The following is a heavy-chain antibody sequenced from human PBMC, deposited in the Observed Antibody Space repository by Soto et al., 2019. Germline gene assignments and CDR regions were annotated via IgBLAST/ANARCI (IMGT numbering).Heavy chain of an antibody. V-gene: IGHV3-48*02. D-gene: IGHD2-15*01. J-gene: IGHJ6*02. CDR2: ISSSSSTI. CDR3: ARTTDCSGGSCYSGYYYYGMDV. Sequence: PGGSLRLSCAASGFTFSSYSMNWVRQSPGKGLEWVSYISSSSSTIYYADSVKGRFTISRDNAKNSLYLQMNSLRDEDTAVYYCARTTDCSGGSCYSGYYYYGMDVWGQGTTVTVSS. CDR1: GFTFSSYS.